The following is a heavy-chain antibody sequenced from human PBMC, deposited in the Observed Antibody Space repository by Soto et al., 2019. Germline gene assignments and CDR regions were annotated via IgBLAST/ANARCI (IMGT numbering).Heavy chain of an antibody. Sequence: QVQLQESGPGLVKPSQTLSLTCTVSGGSISSGGYYWSWIRQHPGKGLEWIGCIYYSGSTYYNPFLKRRVTISVDTSKNQFSLKLSSVTAADTAVYYCAREEGGGYDHRWFDPWGQGTLVTVSS. V-gene: IGHV4-31*03. J-gene: IGHJ5*02. CDR3: AREEGGGYDHRWFDP. CDR2: IYYSGST. D-gene: IGHD5-12*01. CDR1: GGSISSGGYY.